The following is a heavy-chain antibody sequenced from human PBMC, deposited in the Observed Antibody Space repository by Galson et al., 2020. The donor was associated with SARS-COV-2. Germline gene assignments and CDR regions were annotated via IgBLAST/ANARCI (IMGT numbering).Heavy chain of an antibody. V-gene: IGHV4-30-2*01. D-gene: IGHD3-10*01. CDR2: LFHSGRT. Sequence: ASETLSLTCAVSGGSISSGAYSWSWIRQTSMKDLEWIGYLFHSGRTNYNPSLKSRVTISVDTSTNQFSLKLSSVTAADTAVYYCAKSTPSKLLWFDVWGQGTTVTVSS. CDR1: GGSISSGAYS. CDR3: AKSTPSKLLWFDV. J-gene: IGHJ6*02.